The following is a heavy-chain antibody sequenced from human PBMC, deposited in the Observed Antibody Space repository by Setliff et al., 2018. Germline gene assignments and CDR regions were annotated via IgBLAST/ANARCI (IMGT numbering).Heavy chain of an antibody. CDR3: ARHGGPAGDAFDI. Sequence: SETLSLTCTVSGGSISSYYWSWIRQPPGKGLEWIGYIYTSGSTNYNPSLKSRVTISVDTSKNQFSLKLSSVTAADTAVYFCARHGGPAGDAFDIWGQGTMVTVSS. J-gene: IGHJ3*02. V-gene: IGHV4-4*08. CDR2: IYTSGST. CDR1: GGSISSYY. D-gene: IGHD3-16*01.